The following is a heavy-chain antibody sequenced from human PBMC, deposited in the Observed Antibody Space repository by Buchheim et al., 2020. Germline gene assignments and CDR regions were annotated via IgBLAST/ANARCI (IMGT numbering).Heavy chain of an antibody. J-gene: IGHJ4*02. CDR3: ARLEYYDSSGYYSSFDY. D-gene: IGHD3-22*01. Sequence: QVQLQESGPGLVKPSETLSLTCTVSGGSISSYYWSWIRQPPGKGLEWIGYIYYSGSTNYNPSLKSRVTIFVDTSKKQFSLKLSSVTAADTAVYYCARLEYYDSSGYYSSFDYWGQGTL. V-gene: IGHV4-59*08. CDR1: GGSISSYY. CDR2: IYYSGST.